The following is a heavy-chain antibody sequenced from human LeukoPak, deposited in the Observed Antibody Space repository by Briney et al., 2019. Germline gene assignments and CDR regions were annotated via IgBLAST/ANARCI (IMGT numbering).Heavy chain of an antibody. Sequence: ASVKVSCKASGYTFTSYDINWVRQATGQGLEWMGWMNPNSGNTGYAQKFQGRVTMTRSTSISTAYMELSSLRSEDTAVYYCARGRHKYMVATPLWGQGTLVTVSS. D-gene: IGHD5-12*01. V-gene: IGHV1-8*01. CDR2: MNPNSGNT. J-gene: IGHJ4*02. CDR3: ARGRHKYMVATPL. CDR1: GYTFTSYD.